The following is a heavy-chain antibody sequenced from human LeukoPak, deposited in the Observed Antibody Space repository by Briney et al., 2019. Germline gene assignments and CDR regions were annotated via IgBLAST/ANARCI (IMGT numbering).Heavy chain of an antibody. J-gene: IGHJ4*02. CDR2: IYHSGST. V-gene: IGHV4-30-2*01. CDR3: ARGGLWFGELLSYFDY. D-gene: IGHD3-10*01. Sequence: PSETLSLTCAVSGGSISSGGYSWSWIRQPPGKGLEWIGYIYHSGSTYYNPSLKSRVTISVDRSKNQFSLKLSSVTAADTAVYYCARGGLWFGELLSYFDYWGQGTLVTVSS. CDR1: GGSISSGGYS.